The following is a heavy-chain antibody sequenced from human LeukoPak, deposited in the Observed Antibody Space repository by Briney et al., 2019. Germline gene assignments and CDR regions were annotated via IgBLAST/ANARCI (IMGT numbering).Heavy chain of an antibody. V-gene: IGHV4-39*01. CDR2: INYSGTT. Sequence: SETLSLTCTVSSGSISSWCYYCSWIRPPPGMGLKWFVTINYSGTTKYIPSLKSRVTASVDTSKNQFYLKLSSVTAADTAVYYCARQSGGVQLWGDWGQGTLVTVSS. D-gene: IGHD5-18*01. J-gene: IGHJ4*02. CDR1: SGSISSWCYY. CDR3: ARQSGGVQLWGD.